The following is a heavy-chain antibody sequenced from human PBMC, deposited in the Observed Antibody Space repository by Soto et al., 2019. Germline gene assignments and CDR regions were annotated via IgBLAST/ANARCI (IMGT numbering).Heavy chain of an antibody. CDR2: ISGSGGSS. D-gene: IGHD6-13*01. Sequence: SCKPSGGTFSSYAISWVRQTPGQGLEWVSVISGSGGSSYYAASVKGRFTISRDNSKNTLYLQMNGLRAEDTALYYCANVTKRAAAGRYEYYKYGMDVWGQGTTVTVSS. V-gene: IGHV3-23*01. J-gene: IGHJ6*02. CDR1: GGTFSSYA. CDR3: ANVTKRAAAGRYEYYKYGMDV.